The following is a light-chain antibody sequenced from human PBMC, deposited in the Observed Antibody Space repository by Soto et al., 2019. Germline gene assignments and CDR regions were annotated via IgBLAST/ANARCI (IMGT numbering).Light chain of an antibody. V-gene: IGLV1-51*01. J-gene: IGLJ2*01. CDR1: TFNIGNNF. Sequence: KSTISCSGSTFNIGNNFVSWYQQLPGTAPKLLIYDNNKRPSGIPDRFSGSKSGTSATLGITGLQTGDEADYYCGTWDSSLSTGLFGGGTKVTV. CDR3: GTWDSSLSTGL. CDR2: DNN.